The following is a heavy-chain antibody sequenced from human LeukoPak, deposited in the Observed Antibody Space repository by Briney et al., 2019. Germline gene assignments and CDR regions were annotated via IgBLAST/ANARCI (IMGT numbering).Heavy chain of an antibody. V-gene: IGHV1-2*02. CDR1: GYTFTGYY. D-gene: IGHD6-6*01. J-gene: IGHJ5*02. CDR3: ARGPGSSSWFDP. CDR2: INPNSGGT. Sequence: GASVKVSCKASGYTFTGYYIHWVRQAPGQGLEWMGWINPNSGGTNYAQKFQGRVTMTRDTSISTAYMVLSRLRSDDTAVYYCARGPGSSSWFDPWGQGTLVTVSS.